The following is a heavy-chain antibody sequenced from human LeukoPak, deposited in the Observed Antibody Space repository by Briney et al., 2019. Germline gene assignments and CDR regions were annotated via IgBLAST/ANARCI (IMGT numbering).Heavy chain of an antibody. CDR3: ARAFQMDYGDCEVGSFDY. CDR1: GFTFSSNG. J-gene: IGHJ4*02. Sequence: GGSLRLSCAASGFTFSSNGMHWVRQAPGKGLEWVALIWYDGSNKYYADSVKGRFTISRDNSKNTLYLQMNSLRAEDTAVYYCARAFQMDYGDCEVGSFDYWGLGTLVTVSS. V-gene: IGHV3-33*01. CDR2: IWYDGSNK. D-gene: IGHD4-17*01.